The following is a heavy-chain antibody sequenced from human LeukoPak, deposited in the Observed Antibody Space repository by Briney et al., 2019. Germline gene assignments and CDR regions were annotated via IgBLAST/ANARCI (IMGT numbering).Heavy chain of an antibody. V-gene: IGHV3-48*04. CDR2: ISSSSFTI. CDR3: AREICGSDCYSTFDY. Sequence: PGGFLRLSCAASGFTFSTYSMNWVRQAPGKGLEWVSYISSSSFTIHYADSVKGRFTISRDNAKSSLYLQMNSLRAEDTAVYYCAREICGSDCYSTFDYWGQGALVTVSS. J-gene: IGHJ4*02. D-gene: IGHD2-21*02. CDR1: GFTFSTYS.